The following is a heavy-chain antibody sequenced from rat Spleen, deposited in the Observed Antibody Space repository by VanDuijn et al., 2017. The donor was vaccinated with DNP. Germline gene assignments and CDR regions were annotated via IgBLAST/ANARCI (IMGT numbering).Heavy chain of an antibody. CDR3: TTLITFMSG. V-gene: IGHV5S10*01. D-gene: IGHD1-1*01. J-gene: IGHJ4*01. CDR2: ITYDGSRT. Sequence: EVQLVESGGDLVQSGRSLKGSCAASGFTFSDSNMAWARQAPKKGLEWVATITYDGSRTYCRDSVKGRFTISRDNAKSSLFLQMDSLRSEDTATYYCTTLITFMSGWSQGTSVTVSS. CDR1: GFTFSDSN.